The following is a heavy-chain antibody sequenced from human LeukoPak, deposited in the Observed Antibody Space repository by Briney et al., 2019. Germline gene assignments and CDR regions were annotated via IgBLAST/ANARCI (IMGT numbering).Heavy chain of an antibody. D-gene: IGHD2-15*01. CDR1: GGSISSHY. CDR2: TWYFGNT. Sequence: SETLSLTCTVTGGSISSHYWGWLRQPPGKGLEWIGNTWYFGNTSYNPSLSNRVTISEDTSKNQISLKLSSVTAADTAIYYCAAIKRGYDDLHFHYWGQGRLVTVS. J-gene: IGHJ4*02. CDR3: AAIKRGYDDLHFHY. V-gene: IGHV4-59*11.